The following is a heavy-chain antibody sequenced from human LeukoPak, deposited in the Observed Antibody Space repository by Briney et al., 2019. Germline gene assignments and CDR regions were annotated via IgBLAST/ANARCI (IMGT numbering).Heavy chain of an antibody. V-gene: IGHV1-69*13. CDR3: ARESQIRFAGYSSGWYVY. CDR1: GGTFSSYA. J-gene: IGHJ4*02. D-gene: IGHD6-19*01. CDR2: IIPIFGTA. Sequence: SVKVSCKASGGTFSSYAISWVRQAPGQGLEWRGGIIPIFGTANYAQKFQGRVTITADESTSTAYMELSSLRSEDTAVYYCARESQIRFAGYSSGWYVYWGQGTLVTVSS.